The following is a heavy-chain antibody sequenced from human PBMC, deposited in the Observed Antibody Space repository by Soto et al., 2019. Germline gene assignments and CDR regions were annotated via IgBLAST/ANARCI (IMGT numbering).Heavy chain of an antibody. CDR1: GFTFSNYP. V-gene: IGHV3-23*01. Sequence: EVQVSESGGGLVQPGGSLRLSCATSGFTFSNYPMNWVRQAPGKGLEWVSGISAGGDRTYYADSVKGRFTIFRDNPKNSVSLRMNSLRVEDTDVYYCARRVWGQGTLVTVSS. J-gene: IGHJ4*02. CDR2: ISAGGDRT. CDR3: ARRV.